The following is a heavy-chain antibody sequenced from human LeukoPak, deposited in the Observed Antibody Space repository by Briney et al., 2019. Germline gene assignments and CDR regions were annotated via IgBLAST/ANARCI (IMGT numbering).Heavy chain of an antibody. J-gene: IGHJ4*02. CDR1: GFTFSSSA. CDR2: ISGSGDRT. V-gene: IGHV3-23*01. Sequence: GGSLRLSCAPSGFTFSSSAMSWVRQAPGKGLEWVSTISGSGDRTYYADSVKGRFTISRDNSKNTLFLHMNSLRAEDTAVYSCAKGYYGSGSYGWFDYWGQGTLVTVSS. CDR3: AKGYYGSGSYGWFDY. D-gene: IGHD3-10*01.